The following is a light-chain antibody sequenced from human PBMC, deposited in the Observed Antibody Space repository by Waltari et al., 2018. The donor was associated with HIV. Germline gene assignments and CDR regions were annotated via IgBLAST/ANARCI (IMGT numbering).Light chain of an antibody. V-gene: IGLV2-23*02. CDR1: SSDVGSYNL. Sequence: QSALTQPASVSGSPGQSIPISCTGTSSDVGSYNLVSWYQQNPGKAPKLMIYEVSKRPSGVSNRFSGSKSGNTASLTISGLQAEDEADYYCCSYAGSSTFYVFGTGTKVTVL. CDR3: CSYAGSSTFYV. J-gene: IGLJ1*01. CDR2: EVS.